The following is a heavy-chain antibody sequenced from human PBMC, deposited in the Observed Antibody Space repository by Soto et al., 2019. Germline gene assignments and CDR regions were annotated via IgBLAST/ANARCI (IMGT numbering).Heavy chain of an antibody. V-gene: IGHV3-72*01. D-gene: IGHD2-21*01. CDR2: SREKAQGYST. CDR1: GLTLSDHY. CDR3: APLWAHLPHY. Sequence: GGSLRLSCAGSGLTLSDHYIDWVRQAPGRGLEWVGRSREKAQGYSTAYAASVKGRFTTSRDESKNSLYLQMNSLRAEDTAVYYCAPLWAHLPHYWGQGTLVTVSS. J-gene: IGHJ4*02.